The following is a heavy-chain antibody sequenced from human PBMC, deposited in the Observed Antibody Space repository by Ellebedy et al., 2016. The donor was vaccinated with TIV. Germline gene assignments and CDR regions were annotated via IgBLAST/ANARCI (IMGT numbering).Heavy chain of an antibody. Sequence: GESLKISCAASGFTFSSYAMSWVRQAPGKGLEWVANIKQDGSEKYYVDSVKGRFTISRDNAKNSLYLQMNSLRAEDTAVYYCARGPRGGGFDYWGQGTLVTVSS. D-gene: IGHD3-16*01. V-gene: IGHV3-7*01. CDR2: IKQDGSEK. J-gene: IGHJ4*01. CDR3: ARGPRGGGFDY. CDR1: GFTFSSYA.